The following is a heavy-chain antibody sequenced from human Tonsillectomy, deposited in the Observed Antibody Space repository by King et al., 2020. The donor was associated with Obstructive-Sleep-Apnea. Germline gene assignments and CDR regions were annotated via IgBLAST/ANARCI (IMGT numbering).Heavy chain of an antibody. Sequence: QLQESGPGLVKPSETLSLTCTVSGGSISSYYWSWIRQPPGKGLEWIGYIYYSGSTNYNPSLKSRVTISVDTSKNQFSLKLSSVTAAAPAVYYCARCIPHMWQWLGASYYGMDVWGQGTTVTVSS. D-gene: IGHD6-19*01. J-gene: IGHJ6*02. CDR2: IYYSGST. CDR1: GGSISSYY. CDR3: ARCIPHMWQWLGASYYGMDV. V-gene: IGHV4-59*01.